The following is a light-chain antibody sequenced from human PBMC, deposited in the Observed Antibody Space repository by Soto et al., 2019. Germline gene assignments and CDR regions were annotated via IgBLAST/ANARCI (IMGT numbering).Light chain of an antibody. CDR2: GIS. V-gene: IGKV3-15*01. J-gene: IGKJ4*01. Sequence: EMVMTKSPAILSVSPGESATLSCRASQSVNSNYLAWYQQHPGQPPRLLIYGISTRATGIPARFSGSGSGTEFTLTISSLQAEDVAVYYCQQYYSTPSFGGGTKVDI. CDR3: QQYYSTPS. CDR1: QSVNSN.